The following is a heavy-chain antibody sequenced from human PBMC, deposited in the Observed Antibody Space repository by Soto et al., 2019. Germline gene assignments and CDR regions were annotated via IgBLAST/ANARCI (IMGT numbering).Heavy chain of an antibody. J-gene: IGHJ4*02. Sequence: EVQLLESGGGLVQPGGSLRLSCAASGFTFSSYAMSWVRQAPGKGLEWVSAISGSGGSTYYADSVKGRFTISRDNSKHTLYLQMNSLRAEDTAVYYCAKGDDIVVVVAAIDYWGQGTLVTVSS. CDR2: ISGSGGST. D-gene: IGHD2-15*01. CDR1: GFTFSSYA. V-gene: IGHV3-23*01. CDR3: AKGDDIVVVVAAIDY.